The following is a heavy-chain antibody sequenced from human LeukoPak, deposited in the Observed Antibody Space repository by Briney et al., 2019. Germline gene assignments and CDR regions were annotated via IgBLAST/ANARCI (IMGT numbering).Heavy chain of an antibody. J-gene: IGHJ6*03. CDR3: TRDAQRSRSYDFWSGLYYYYYMDV. V-gene: IGHV3-49*03. CDR2: IRSKAYGGTT. D-gene: IGHD3-3*01. Sequence: GGSLRLSCTASGFTFGDYAMSWFRQAPGKGLEWVGFIRSKAYGGTTEYAASVKGRFTISRDDSKSIAYLQMNSLKTEDTAVYYCTRDAQRSRSYDFWSGLYYYYYMDVWGKGTTVTVSS. CDR1: GFTFGDYA.